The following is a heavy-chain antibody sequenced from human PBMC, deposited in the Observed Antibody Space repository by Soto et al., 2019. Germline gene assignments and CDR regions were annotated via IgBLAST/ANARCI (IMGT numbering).Heavy chain of an antibody. V-gene: IGHV3-13*01. Sequence: DVQLVESGGGLVQPGGSLRLSCEASGFTFSGYDMHWVRQAAGERLEWVSAIATSGNTYYAGSVKGRFTISRENAKNSLYLQINNVRAGDTAVYFCAREDVDWGYWYFDLWGRGTLVTVSS. CDR3: AREDVDWGYWYFDL. CDR1: GFTFSGYD. CDR2: IATSGNT. D-gene: IGHD3-9*01. J-gene: IGHJ2*01.